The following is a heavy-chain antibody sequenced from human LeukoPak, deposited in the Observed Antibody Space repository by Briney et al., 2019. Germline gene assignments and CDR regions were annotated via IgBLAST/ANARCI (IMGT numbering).Heavy chain of an antibody. D-gene: IGHD3-16*01. CDR2: IYYSGCT. CDR3: ARHRIGDSRCFDC. Sequence: SETLSLTCTVSGGSISRYYWSWIRQPPGKGLEWIGYIYYSGCTNYNPSLKSRVTISVDTSKNQFSLRLSSVTAADTAVYYCARHRIGDSRCFDCWGQGTLVTVSS. V-gene: IGHV4-59*08. J-gene: IGHJ4*02. CDR1: GGSISRYY.